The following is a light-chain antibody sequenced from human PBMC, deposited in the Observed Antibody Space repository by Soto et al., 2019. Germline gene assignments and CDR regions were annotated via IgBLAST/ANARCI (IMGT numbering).Light chain of an antibody. Sequence: QSVLTQPPSVSGAPGQRVTISCTGSSSNIGAGYDVKWYQQLPQAAPKLLVYANTYRPSGVPDRFSGSKSGTSASLAITGHQAEDEADSYCQSYDRSLTGRVFGGGTQLTVL. CDR2: ANT. J-gene: IGLJ2*01. CDR3: QSYDRSLTGRV. V-gene: IGLV1-40*01. CDR1: SSNIGAGYD.